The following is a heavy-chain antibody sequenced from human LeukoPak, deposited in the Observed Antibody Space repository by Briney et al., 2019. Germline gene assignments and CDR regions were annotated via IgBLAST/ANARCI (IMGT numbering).Heavy chain of an antibody. CDR3: ASRGPIAVAWIY. J-gene: IGHJ4*02. V-gene: IGHV3-21*01. Sequence: PGGSLRLSCAASGFTFSSYSMNWVRQAPGKGLEWVSSISSSSSYIYYADSVKGRFTISRDNAKNSLYLQVNSLRAEDTAVYYCASRGPIAVAWIYWGQGTLVTVSS. CDR2: ISSSSSYI. CDR1: GFTFSSYS. D-gene: IGHD6-19*01.